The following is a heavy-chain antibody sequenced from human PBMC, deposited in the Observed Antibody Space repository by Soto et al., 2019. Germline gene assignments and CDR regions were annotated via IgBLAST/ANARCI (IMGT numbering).Heavy chain of an antibody. V-gene: IGHV3-21*01. CDR2: IDAGSKYI. CDR1: GFTFTSYV. D-gene: IGHD3-22*01. Sequence: GGSLRLSCAASGFTFTSYVINWVRQAPGKGLEWVSSIDAGSKYIFYADSLKGRLTVYRDNAENSVYLQMNSLRADDTAIYYCARDSAFYDGSGTAFGVWGQGALVTVSS. J-gene: IGHJ3*01. CDR3: ARDSAFYDGSGTAFGV.